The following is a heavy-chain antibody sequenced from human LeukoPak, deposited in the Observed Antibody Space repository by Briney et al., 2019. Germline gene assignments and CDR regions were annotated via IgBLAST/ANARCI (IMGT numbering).Heavy chain of an antibody. CDR1: GFSFSGSV. Sequence: GGSLRLSCAASGFSFSGSVMHWVRQASGKGLEWVGRIRSKANSYATAYAASVKGRFTISRDDSKNTAYLQMNSLKTEDTAVYYCTGESLLYYYYYMDVWGKGTTVTVSS. J-gene: IGHJ6*03. CDR2: IRSKANSYAT. V-gene: IGHV3-73*01. D-gene: IGHD3-10*01. CDR3: TGESLLYYYYYMDV.